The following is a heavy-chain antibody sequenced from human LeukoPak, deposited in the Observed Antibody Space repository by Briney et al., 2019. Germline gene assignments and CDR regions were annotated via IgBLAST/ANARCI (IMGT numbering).Heavy chain of an antibody. D-gene: IGHD6-19*01. Sequence: PGGSLRLSCAASGFTFSTYWMHWVRQAPGKGLVWVSLISSDESNRMHADSVGGRFTISRDNAKNTLYLQMSSLRAEDTAVYYCARAGHNSGLDYWGQGTLVTVSS. CDR2: ISSDESNR. V-gene: IGHV3-74*03. CDR3: ARAGHNSGLDY. CDR1: GFTFSTYW. J-gene: IGHJ4*02.